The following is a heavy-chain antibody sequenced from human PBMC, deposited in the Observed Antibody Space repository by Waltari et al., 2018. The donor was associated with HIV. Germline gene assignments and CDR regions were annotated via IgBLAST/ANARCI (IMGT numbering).Heavy chain of an antibody. J-gene: IGHJ4*02. CDR2: ITYDGSNK. CDR1: GFTFSSYG. CDR3: AKDGYTPTYFDY. Sequence: QVQLVESGGDVVQPGGSLRLSCAVPGFTFSSYGMHWVRQAPGKGLEWMSFITYDGSNKYYADSVKGRFTISRDSSKNTLYLQMNGLRSEDTAVYYCAKDGYTPTYFDYWGQGTLVTVSS. V-gene: IGHV3-30*02. D-gene: IGHD1-1*01.